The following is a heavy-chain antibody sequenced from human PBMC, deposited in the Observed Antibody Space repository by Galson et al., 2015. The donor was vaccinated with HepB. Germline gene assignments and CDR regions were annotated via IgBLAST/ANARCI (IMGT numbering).Heavy chain of an antibody. Sequence: SLRLSCAASGFTFSSYGMHWVRQAPGKGLEWVAVIWYDGSNKYYADSVKGRFTISRDNSKNTLYLQMNSLRAEDTAVYYCARDRIAAAGYYYYYGMDVWGQGTTVTVSS. J-gene: IGHJ6*02. CDR1: GFTFSSYG. CDR3: ARDRIAAAGYYYYYGMDV. V-gene: IGHV3-33*01. CDR2: IWYDGSNK. D-gene: IGHD6-13*01.